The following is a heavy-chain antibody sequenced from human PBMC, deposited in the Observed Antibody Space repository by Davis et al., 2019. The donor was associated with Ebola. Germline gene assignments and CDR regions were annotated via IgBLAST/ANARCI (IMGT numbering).Heavy chain of an antibody. Sequence: HTGGSLRLSCAASGFTVSSNYMSWVRQAPGKGLVWVSRINSDGSSTSYADSVKGRFTISRDNAKNTLYLQMNSLRAEDTAVYYCARETTVTLIDYWGQGTLVTVSS. CDR2: INSDGSST. V-gene: IGHV3-74*01. J-gene: IGHJ4*02. CDR3: ARETTVTLIDY. CDR1: GFTVSSNY. D-gene: IGHD4-17*01.